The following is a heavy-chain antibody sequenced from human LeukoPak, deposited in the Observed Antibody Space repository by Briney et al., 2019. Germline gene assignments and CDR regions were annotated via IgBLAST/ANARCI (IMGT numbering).Heavy chain of an antibody. CDR2: ISTYNGNT. Sequence: ASVKVSCKASGFTFTSYGVSWVRQAPGQGLEWMGWISTYNGNTNYAQKLQGRVTMTTDTSTSTASMELRSLTSDDTAVYYCARDGRYYYDSSGYLNWFDPWGQGTLVTVSS. J-gene: IGHJ5*02. V-gene: IGHV1-18*01. CDR1: GFTFTSYG. D-gene: IGHD3-22*01. CDR3: ARDGRYYYDSSGYLNWFDP.